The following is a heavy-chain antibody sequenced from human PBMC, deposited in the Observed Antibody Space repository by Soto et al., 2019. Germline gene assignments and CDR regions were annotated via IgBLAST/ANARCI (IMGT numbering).Heavy chain of an antibody. CDR3: ASRVVATTETYDY. V-gene: IGHV1-69*13. Sequence: ASVKVSCKASGGTFSSYAISWVRQAPGQGLEWMGGIIPIFGTANYAQKFQGRVTITADESTSTAYMELSSLRSEDTAVYYCASRVVATTETYDYWGQGTLVTVSS. CDR2: IIPIFGTA. J-gene: IGHJ4*02. D-gene: IGHD5-12*01. CDR1: GGTFSSYA.